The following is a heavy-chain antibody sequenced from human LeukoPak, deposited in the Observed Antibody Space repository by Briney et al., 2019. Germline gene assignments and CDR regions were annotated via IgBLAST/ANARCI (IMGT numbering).Heavy chain of an antibody. J-gene: IGHJ4*02. CDR2: ISSSGSTI. Sequence: TGGSLRLSCAASGFTFGDYDMNWIRQAPGKGLEWVSFISSSGSTIYYAYAAEGRCTISSDNAKNSLYLPMISLRADDTAVSYCAIDVHLYYDYLWGSSYWGQGTLVTVSS. D-gene: IGHD3-16*01. CDR1: GFTFGDYD. V-gene: IGHV3-11*04. CDR3: AIDVHLYYDYLWGSSY.